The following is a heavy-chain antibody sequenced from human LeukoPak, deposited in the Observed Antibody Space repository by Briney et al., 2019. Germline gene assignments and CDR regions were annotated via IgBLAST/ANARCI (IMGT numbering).Heavy chain of an antibody. V-gene: IGHV3-48*01. CDR3: ASCKLLLRSDWFAP. CDR1: GFTFSSYS. D-gene: IGHD2-15*01. Sequence: GGSLRLSCAASGFTFSSYSMNWVRQAPGKGLEWVSYISSSSSTIYYADSVKGRFTISRDNSKNVLYLQMNSLRAEDTAVYYCASCKLLLRSDWFAPWGQGTLVTVSS. CDR2: ISSSSSTI. J-gene: IGHJ5*02.